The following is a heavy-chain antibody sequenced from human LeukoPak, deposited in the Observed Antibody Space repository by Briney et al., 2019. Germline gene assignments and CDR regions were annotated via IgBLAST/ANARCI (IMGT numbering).Heavy chain of an antibody. D-gene: IGHD6-6*01. J-gene: IGHJ4*02. Sequence: PGGSLRLSCAASGFTLSSYAMSWVRQAPVKVLEWVSGISGSGGSTYYADSVKGRFTISRDNSKNTLYVQMNSLRAEDTAVYYCAKDRGYSSSSRRFDYWGQGTLVTVSS. V-gene: IGHV3-23*01. CDR1: GFTLSSYA. CDR3: AKDRGYSSSSRRFDY. CDR2: ISGSGGST.